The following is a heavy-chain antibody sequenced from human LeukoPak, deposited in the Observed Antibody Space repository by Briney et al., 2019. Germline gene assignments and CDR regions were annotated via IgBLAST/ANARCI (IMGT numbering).Heavy chain of an antibody. V-gene: IGHV3-7*01. Sequence: GGSLRLSCAASGFTFSNYWMSCVRQAPGKGLEWVASIHQHGNERYFVDSVRGRFTISRDNAKNSLYLQMSSLRAEDTAVYYCATLNGPLFEYWGQGTLVTVSS. J-gene: IGHJ4*02. CDR3: ATLNGPLFEY. CDR1: GFTFSNYW. D-gene: IGHD2-8*01. CDR2: IHQHGNER.